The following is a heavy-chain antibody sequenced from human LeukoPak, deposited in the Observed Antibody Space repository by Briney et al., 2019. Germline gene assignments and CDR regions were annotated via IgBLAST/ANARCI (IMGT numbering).Heavy chain of an antibody. J-gene: IGHJ4*02. V-gene: IGHV4-59*08. D-gene: IGHD2-2*01. CDR2: IYSSGST. CDR1: GGSISDNY. Sequence: PSETLSLTCTVSGGSISDNYWSWIRQPPGKGLEWIGYIYSSGSTNYNPSLKSRVTISVDTSKNQFSLKLSSVTAADTAVYFCAKPQYHKATINWGQGTLVTVSS. CDR3: AKPQYHKATIN.